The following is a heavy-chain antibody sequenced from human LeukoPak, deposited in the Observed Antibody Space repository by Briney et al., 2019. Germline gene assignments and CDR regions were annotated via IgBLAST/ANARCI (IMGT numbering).Heavy chain of an antibody. CDR2: IRYDGSNK. CDR3: AKDNGLRFLEWFSYFDY. Sequence: GGSLRLSCAASGFTFSSYGMYWVRQAPGKGLEWVAFIRYDGSNKYYADSVKGRFTISRDNSKNTLYLQMNSLRAEDTAVYYCAKDNGLRFLEWFSYFDYWGQGTLVTVSS. V-gene: IGHV3-30*02. D-gene: IGHD3-3*01. CDR1: GFTFSSYG. J-gene: IGHJ4*02.